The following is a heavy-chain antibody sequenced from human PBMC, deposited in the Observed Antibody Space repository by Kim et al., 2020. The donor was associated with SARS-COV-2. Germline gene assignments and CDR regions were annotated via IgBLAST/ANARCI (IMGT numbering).Heavy chain of an antibody. V-gene: IGHV1-69*02. Sequence: SVKVSCKASGGTFSSYTISWVRQAPGQGLEWMGRIIPILGIANYAQKFQGRVTITADKSTSTAYMELSSLRSEDTAVYYCARTPYCGGDCYSVHYGMDVWGQGTTVTVSS. D-gene: IGHD2-21*02. J-gene: IGHJ6*02. CDR1: GGTFSSYT. CDR3: ARTPYCGGDCYSVHYGMDV. CDR2: IIPILGIA.